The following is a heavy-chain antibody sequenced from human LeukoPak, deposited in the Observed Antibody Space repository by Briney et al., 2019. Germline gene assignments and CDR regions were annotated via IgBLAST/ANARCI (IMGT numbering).Heavy chain of an antibody. CDR1: GYTFTDFG. V-gene: IGHV1-18*01. Sequence: ASVKVSCKASGYTFTDFGISWVRQAPGQGLEWMAWISAYNGNSKSAQRFQGRVTMTTDISMNIAYMELRSLRSDDTAVFYCTRDLGHFSDSSVFFGYWGQGTLVTVSS. CDR2: ISAYNGNS. D-gene: IGHD3-22*01. J-gene: IGHJ4*02. CDR3: TRDLGHFSDSSVFFGY.